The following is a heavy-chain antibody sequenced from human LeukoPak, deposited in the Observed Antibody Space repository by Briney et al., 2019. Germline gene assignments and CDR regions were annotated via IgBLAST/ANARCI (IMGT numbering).Heavy chain of an antibody. CDR3: AKKGCTGGSCYSYFHH. V-gene: IGHV3-23*01. Sequence: GGSLRLSCTASGFTFSSYAMSWVRQAPGKGLEWVSTISGSGGSTYYADSVKGRFTISRDNSKDTLYLQMNSLRAEDTAVYYCAKKGCTGGSCYSYFHHWGQGTLVTVSS. D-gene: IGHD2-21*01. CDR2: ISGSGGST. CDR1: GFTFSSYA. J-gene: IGHJ1*01.